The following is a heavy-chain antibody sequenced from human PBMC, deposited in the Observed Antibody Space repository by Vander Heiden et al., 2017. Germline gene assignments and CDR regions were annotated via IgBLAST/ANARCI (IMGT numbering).Heavy chain of an antibody. D-gene: IGHD6-19*01. CDR2: INHSGST. CDR3: ARDSGWYVR. Sequence: QVQLQKCGAGLLKPSETLPLSCAVYGGPFSGDYWSRIRQPPGKGLEWIGEINHSGSTSYNPSLKSRVTISVDTSKNQFSLKLSSVTAADTAVYYCARDSGWYVRWGQGTLVTVSS. V-gene: IGHV4-34*01. J-gene: IGHJ4*02. CDR1: GGPFSGDY.